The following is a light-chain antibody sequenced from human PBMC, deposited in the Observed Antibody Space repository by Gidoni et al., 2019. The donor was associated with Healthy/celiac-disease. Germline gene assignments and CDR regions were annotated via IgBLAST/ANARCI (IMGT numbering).Light chain of an antibody. CDR3: LQDYNCPWT. CDR1: QGIRND. V-gene: IGKV1-6*01. J-gene: IGKJ1*01. CDR2: AAS. Sequence: LQITQSPSSLSASVGDSVPITCRASQGIRNDLGWYQQKPGKAPKLLIYAASSLQSGVPSRFSGSGSGTDFTLTISSLQPEEFATYYCLQDYNCPWTFGQWTKVEIK.